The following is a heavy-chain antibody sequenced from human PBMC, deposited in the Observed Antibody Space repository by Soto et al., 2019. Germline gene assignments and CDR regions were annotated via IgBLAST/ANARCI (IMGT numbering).Heavy chain of an antibody. J-gene: IGHJ4*02. CDR3: ARDGDRYYYDSSGYYEY. D-gene: IGHD3-22*01. Sequence: QVQLQESGPGLVKPSQTLSLTCTVSGGSISSGDYYWSWIRQPPGKGLEWIGYNYYSGSTYYNPSLKSRVTISVDTSKNQFSLKLSSVTAADTAVYYCARDGDRYYYDSSGYYEYWGQGTLVTVSS. CDR1: GGSISSGDYY. CDR2: NYYSGST. V-gene: IGHV4-30-4*01.